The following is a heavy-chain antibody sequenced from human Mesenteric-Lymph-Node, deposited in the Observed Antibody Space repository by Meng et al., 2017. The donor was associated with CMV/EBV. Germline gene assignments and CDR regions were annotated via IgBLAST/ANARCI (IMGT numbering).Heavy chain of an antibody. V-gene: IGHV4-39*07. CDR2: MYYSGST. CDR3: ARGEQVANTFDI. CDR1: GGSISSTTYS. D-gene: IGHD1/OR15-1a*01. Sequence: VSGGSISSTTYSWGWIRQSPGKGLEWIGTMYYSGSTYSNPSLKTRVTISVDTSKNQLSLRLTSVTAADTAVYYCARGEQVANTFDIWGQGTMVTVSS. J-gene: IGHJ3*02.